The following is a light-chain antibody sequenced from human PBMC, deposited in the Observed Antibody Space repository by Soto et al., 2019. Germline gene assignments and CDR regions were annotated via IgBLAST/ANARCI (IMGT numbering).Light chain of an antibody. V-gene: IGKV1-5*03. CDR3: QQYNSWWT. Sequence: DIQMTQSPSTLSASVGDRVTITCRASQSISSWLAWYQQKPGKAPKLLIYKASSLESGVPSRFSGSGSGTEFTLTISILQPDDFATYSCQQYNSWWTVGQGTKLEIK. CDR1: QSISSW. CDR2: KAS. J-gene: IGKJ2*02.